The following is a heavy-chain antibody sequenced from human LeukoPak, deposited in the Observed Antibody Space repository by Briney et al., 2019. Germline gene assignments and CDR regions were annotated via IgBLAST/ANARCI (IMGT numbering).Heavy chain of an antibody. D-gene: IGHD3-9*01. Sequence: GGSLRLSCAASGFTFSSYSMNWVRQAPGKGLEWVSYISSSSSTIYYADSVKGRFTISRDNAKNSLYLQMNSLRAEDTAVYYCARDGATQRYDILTGYYDEVSGFDYWGQGTLVTVSS. J-gene: IGHJ4*02. CDR3: ARDGATQRYDILTGYYDEVSGFDY. V-gene: IGHV3-48*04. CDR1: GFTFSSYS. CDR2: ISSSSSTI.